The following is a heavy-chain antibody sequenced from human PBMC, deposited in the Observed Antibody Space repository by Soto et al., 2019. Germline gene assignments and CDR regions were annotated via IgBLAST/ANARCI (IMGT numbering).Heavy chain of an antibody. CDR2: VGGSGGRT. Sequence: EVHLLESGGGLVQPGGSLRLSCAASGFTFSSYGMNWVRQAPGKGLEWVSSVGGSGGRTYYADSVKGRFTISRDNSEKTSYQRMNRLREDETALYYGGQRWGDVASSDFFENWGRGTLVTVSS. V-gene: IGHV3-23*01. J-gene: IGHJ2*01. CDR1: GFTFSSYG. D-gene: IGHD3-16*01. CDR3: GQRWGDVASSDFFEN.